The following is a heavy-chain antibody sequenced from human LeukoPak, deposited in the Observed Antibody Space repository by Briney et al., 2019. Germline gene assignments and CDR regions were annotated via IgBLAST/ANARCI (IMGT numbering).Heavy chain of an antibody. CDR3: ARGNIAVTGPGVFYYYYGMDV. Sequence: PSETLSLTCTVSRGSIISYYWSWIRQSPGKGLEWIGYVFHTGSTNYNPSLRSRVTMSVDTSRSQFSLEVRSVTAADTGVYFCARGNIAVTGPGVFYYYYGMDVWGQGTTVTVSS. CDR2: VFHTGST. CDR1: RGSIISYY. V-gene: IGHV4-59*01. D-gene: IGHD6-19*01. J-gene: IGHJ6*02.